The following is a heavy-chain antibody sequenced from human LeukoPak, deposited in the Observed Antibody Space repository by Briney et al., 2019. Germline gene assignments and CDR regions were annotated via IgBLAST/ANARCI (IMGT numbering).Heavy chain of an antibody. Sequence: PSETLSLTCTVSGASIRSYYWSWIRQPPGKGLECIGYIYYTRSTNYNYNPSLKSRVTISEDTSKNQFSLKLSSVTAADTAVYYCARHGPRRDGYNYDYWGPGTLVTVSS. CDR1: GASIRSYY. D-gene: IGHD5-24*01. J-gene: IGHJ4*02. CDR2: IYYTRSTNY. CDR3: ARHGPRRDGYNYDY. V-gene: IGHV4-59*08.